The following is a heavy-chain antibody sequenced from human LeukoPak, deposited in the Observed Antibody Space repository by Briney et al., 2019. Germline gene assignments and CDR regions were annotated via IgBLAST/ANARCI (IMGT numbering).Heavy chain of an antibody. Sequence: GGSLRLSCAASGFTFSSYAMHWVRQAPGKGLEYVSAISSNGGSTYYANSVKGRFTISRDNSKSTLYLQMGSLRAEDMAVYYCARVAPIVVVPAAICYYYCMDVWGKGTTVTVSS. D-gene: IGHD2-2*01. CDR3: ARVAPIVVVPAAICYYYCMDV. CDR1: GFTFSSYA. V-gene: IGHV3-64*01. J-gene: IGHJ6*03. CDR2: ISSNGGST.